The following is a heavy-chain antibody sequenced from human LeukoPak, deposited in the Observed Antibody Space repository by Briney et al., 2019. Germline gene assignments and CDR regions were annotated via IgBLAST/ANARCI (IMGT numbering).Heavy chain of an antibody. Sequence: SETLSLTCTVSGGSISSSSYYWSWIRQPPGKGLEWIGYIYYSGSTNYNPSLKSRVTISVDTSKNQFSLKLSSVTAADTAVYYCARDVLRSAFDIWGQGTMVTVSS. V-gene: IGHV4-61*01. J-gene: IGHJ3*02. CDR3: ARDVLRSAFDI. D-gene: IGHD2-8*01. CDR1: GGSISSSSYY. CDR2: IYYSGST.